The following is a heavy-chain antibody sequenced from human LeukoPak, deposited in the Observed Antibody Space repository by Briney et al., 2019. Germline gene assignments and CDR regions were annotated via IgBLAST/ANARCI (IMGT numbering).Heavy chain of an antibody. CDR3: ARGLRGATMTWFDP. CDR1: GYTFTSYD. Sequence: GASVKVSCKASGYTFTSYDINWVRQATGQGLEWMGWMNPNSGNTGYAQKFQGRVTITRNTSISTAYMELSSLGSEDTAVYYCARGLRGATMTWFDPWGQGTLVTVSS. J-gene: IGHJ5*02. D-gene: IGHD1-26*01. CDR2: MNPNSGNT. V-gene: IGHV1-8*03.